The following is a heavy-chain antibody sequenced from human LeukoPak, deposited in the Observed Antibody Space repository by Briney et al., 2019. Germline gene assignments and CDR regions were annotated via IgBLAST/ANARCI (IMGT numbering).Heavy chain of an antibody. CDR2: IYSGGST. J-gene: IGHJ4*02. Sequence: GGSLRLSCAASGFTVSSNYMSWVRQAPGKGLEWVSVIYSGGSTYYADSVKGRFTTSRDNAKNSLYLQVNSLRDEDTAVYYCARDLYSYGRFDYWGQGTLVTISS. D-gene: IGHD5-18*01. CDR1: GFTVSSNY. V-gene: IGHV3-53*01. CDR3: ARDLYSYGRFDY.